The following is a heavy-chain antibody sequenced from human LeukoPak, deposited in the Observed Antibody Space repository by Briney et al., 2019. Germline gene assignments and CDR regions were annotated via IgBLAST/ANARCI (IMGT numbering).Heavy chain of an antibody. D-gene: IGHD3-22*01. CDR2: ISGDGGST. Sequence: GGSLRLSXAASGFTFDDYAMHWVRQAPGKGLEWVSLISGDGGSTYYADSVKGRFTISRDNSKNSLYLQTNSLRTEDTALYYCAKETSGDSSGYYFDYWGQGTLVTVSS. J-gene: IGHJ4*02. V-gene: IGHV3-43*02. CDR3: AKETSGDSSGYYFDY. CDR1: GFTFDDYA.